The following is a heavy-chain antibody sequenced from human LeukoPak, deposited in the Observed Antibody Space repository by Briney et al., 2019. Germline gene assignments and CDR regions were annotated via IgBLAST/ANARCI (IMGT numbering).Heavy chain of an antibody. D-gene: IGHD3-3*01. Sequence: GASVKVSCKASVYSFTSYDINWVRQATGQGLEWMGWMNPNSGNTGYAQKFQGRVTMTRKTSISTAYMELSSPRSEDTAVYYCARANFPEYDFWSGYSFDPWGQGTLVTVSS. V-gene: IGHV1-8*01. CDR3: ARANFPEYDFWSGYSFDP. J-gene: IGHJ5*02. CDR1: VYSFTSYD. CDR2: MNPNSGNT.